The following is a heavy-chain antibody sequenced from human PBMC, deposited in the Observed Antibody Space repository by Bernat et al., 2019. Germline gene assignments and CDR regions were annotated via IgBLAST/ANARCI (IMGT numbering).Heavy chain of an antibody. V-gene: IGHV2-5*02. CDR3: AQRRSSTWSRSDAFDV. Sequence: QVTLKESGPTLVKPTQTLTLTCSFSGFSLTTRGVGVGWIRQPPGKALEWLALIYWDNDKRYSPSLESRLTITKDTSKNQVVRTMTNMDPVETATDYCAQRRSSTWSRSDAFDVWGQGTMVTVSS. CDR1: GFSLTTRGVG. D-gene: IGHD6-13*01. CDR2: IYWDNDK. J-gene: IGHJ3*01.